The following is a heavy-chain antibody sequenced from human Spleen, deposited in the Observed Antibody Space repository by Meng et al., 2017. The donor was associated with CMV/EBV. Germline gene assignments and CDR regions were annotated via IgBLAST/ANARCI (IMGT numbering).Heavy chain of an antibody. CDR1: GFTFRSYG. J-gene: IGHJ4*02. V-gene: IGHV3-30*18. D-gene: IGHD5-24*01. CDR2: ITYDGSNK. Sequence: SCAPSGFTFRSYGMHWVRQAPGKWLEWVALITYDGSNKYYADSVKGRFTISRDNSKNTLYLQMNSLRAEDTAVYYCAKDPRDGYNFEYWGQGTLVTVSS. CDR3: AKDPRDGYNFEY.